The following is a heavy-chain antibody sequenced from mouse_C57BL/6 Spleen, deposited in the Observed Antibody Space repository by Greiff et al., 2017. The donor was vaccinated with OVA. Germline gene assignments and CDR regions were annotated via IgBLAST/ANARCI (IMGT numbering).Heavy chain of an antibody. CDR3: AREDYDREEGY. D-gene: IGHD2-4*01. CDR1: GYAFSSYW. Sequence: QVQLQQSGAELVKPGASVKISCKASGYAFSSYWMNWVKQRPGKGLEWIGQLYPGDGDTNYNGKFKGKATLTADKSSSTAYMQLSSLTSEDSAVYYCAREDYDREEGYWGQGTSVTVSS. V-gene: IGHV1-80*01. J-gene: IGHJ4*01. CDR2: LYPGDGDT.